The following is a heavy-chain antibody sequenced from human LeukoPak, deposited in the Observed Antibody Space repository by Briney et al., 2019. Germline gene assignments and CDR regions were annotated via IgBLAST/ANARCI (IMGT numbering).Heavy chain of an antibody. CDR3: TTTVVVVAASC. J-gene: IGHJ3*01. CDR2: IKSKANRYAT. D-gene: IGHD2-15*01. V-gene: IGHV3-73*01. Sequence: GGSLRLSCAASGFTFSGSAMHWVRQASGKGLEWVGRIKSKANRYATAYAASVKGRFTISRDDSKNTAYLQMNSLKTEDTAVYYCTTTVVVVAASCWGQGTMVTVSS. CDR1: GFTFSGSA.